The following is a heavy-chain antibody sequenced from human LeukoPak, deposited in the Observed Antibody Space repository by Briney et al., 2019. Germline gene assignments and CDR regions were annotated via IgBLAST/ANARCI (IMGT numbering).Heavy chain of an antibody. D-gene: IGHD6-19*01. V-gene: IGHV3-11*06. Sequence: GGSLRLSCAASGFTFSDYYMSWVRQAPGKGLEWVSYISSSSSYTNYADSVKGRFTISRDNAKNSLYLQMNSLRAEDTAVYYCARDSGVAVAGTGWFDLWGQGTLVTVSS. J-gene: IGHJ5*02. CDR3: ARDSGVAVAGTGWFDL. CDR2: ISSSSSYT. CDR1: GFTFSDYY.